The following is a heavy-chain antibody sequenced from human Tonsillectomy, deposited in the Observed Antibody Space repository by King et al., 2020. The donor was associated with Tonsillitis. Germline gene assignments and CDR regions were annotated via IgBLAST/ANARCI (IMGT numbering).Heavy chain of an antibody. CDR2: ISYDGSNK. CDR1: GFIFSSYA. CDR3: AKEGYGVYVADYYFDC. D-gene: IGHD2-8*01. Sequence: VQLVESGGGVVQPGRSLRLSCAASGFIFSSYAMHWVRQPPGKGLESVALISYDGSNKYYADSVKGRFTISRDNSKNTLYLQMNRLRAEDTAVYYCAKEGYGVYVADYYFDCWGQGTLVTVSS. V-gene: IGHV3-30*18. J-gene: IGHJ4*02.